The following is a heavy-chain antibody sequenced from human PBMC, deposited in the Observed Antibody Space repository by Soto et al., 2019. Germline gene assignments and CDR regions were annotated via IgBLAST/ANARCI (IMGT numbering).Heavy chain of an antibody. CDR1: GYTFTGYY. Sequence: ASVKVSCKASGYTFTGYYMHWVRQAPGQGLEWMGWLNPNSGGTNYAQKFQGRVTMTRDTSISTAYMELSRLRSDDMAVYYCARGQWLVETCDYWGQGTLGSVSA. D-gene: IGHD6-19*01. V-gene: IGHV1-2*02. CDR3: ARGQWLVETCDY. CDR2: LNPNSGGT. J-gene: IGHJ4*02.